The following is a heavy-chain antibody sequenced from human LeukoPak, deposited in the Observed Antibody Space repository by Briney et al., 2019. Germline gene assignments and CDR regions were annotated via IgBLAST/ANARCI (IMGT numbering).Heavy chain of an antibody. Sequence: PSETLSLTCAVYGGSFSGYYWSWIRQPPGKGLEWIGEINHSGSTNYNPSLKSRVTISVDTSKNQFSLKLSSVTAADTAVYYCARVRIAAAGTVDYWGQGTLVTVSS. J-gene: IGHJ4*02. CDR1: GGSFSGYY. CDR3: ARVRIAAAGTVDY. CDR2: INHSGST. V-gene: IGHV4-34*01. D-gene: IGHD6-13*01.